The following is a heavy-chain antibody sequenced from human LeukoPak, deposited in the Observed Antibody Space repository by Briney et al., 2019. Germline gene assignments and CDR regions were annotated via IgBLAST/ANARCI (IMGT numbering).Heavy chain of an antibody. CDR2: INQDGSEK. CDR3: ARGLEWSDY. Sequence: PGGSLRLSCAASGFTFSNYWMTWVRQAPGKGLEWVANINQDGSEKYYVDSVKGRFTISRDNAKKSLYLQMNSLRAEDTALYYCARGLEWSDYWGQGTTVTVSS. CDR1: GFTFSNYW. V-gene: IGHV3-7*05. D-gene: IGHD3-3*01. J-gene: IGHJ4*03.